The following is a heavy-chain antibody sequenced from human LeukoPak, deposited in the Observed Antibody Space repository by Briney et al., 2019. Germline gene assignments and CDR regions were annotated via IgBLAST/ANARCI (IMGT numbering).Heavy chain of an antibody. CDR1: VFTFSVSW. CDR2: INTDGSET. CDR3: ARSMGE. V-gene: IGHV3-74*01. D-gene: IGHD3-16*01. Sequence: GGSLRLSCEASVFTFSVSWTHWVPQAPGKGLEWVSRINTDGSETSYADSVKGRFTISRDNAKNTLYLQMNSLRAEDTAVYYCARSMGEGGQGTLVTVSS. J-gene: IGHJ4*02.